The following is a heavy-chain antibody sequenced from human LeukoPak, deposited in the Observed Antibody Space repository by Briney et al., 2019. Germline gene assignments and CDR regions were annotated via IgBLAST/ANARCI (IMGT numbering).Heavy chain of an antibody. J-gene: IGHJ4*02. Sequence: GGSLRLSCAASGFTFSSYSMNWVRQAPGKGLEWVSSIGYSSYIYYADSVKGRFTISRDNAKSSLYLQLNSLRAEDMAVYYCARGATVITPPLDYWGQGTLVTVSS. D-gene: IGHD4-23*01. CDR1: GFTFSSYS. CDR2: IGYSSYI. V-gene: IGHV3-21*01. CDR3: ARGATVITPPLDY.